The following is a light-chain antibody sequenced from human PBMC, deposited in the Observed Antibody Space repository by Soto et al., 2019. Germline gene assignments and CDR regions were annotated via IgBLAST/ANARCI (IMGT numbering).Light chain of an antibody. J-gene: IGLJ3*02. CDR2: EDN. V-gene: IGLV6-57*03. Sequence: NFMLTQPHSVSESPGKTVTISCTRSSGSIASNYVQWYQQCPGSAPTTVIYEDNQRPSGVPDRFSGSIDSSSNSASLTMSGLKTEDEADYYCQSYDSSKHWVFGGGTKLTVL. CDR1: SGSIASNY. CDR3: QSYDSSKHWV.